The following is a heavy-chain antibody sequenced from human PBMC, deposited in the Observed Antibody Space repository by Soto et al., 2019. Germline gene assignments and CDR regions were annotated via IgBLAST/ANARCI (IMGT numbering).Heavy chain of an antibody. J-gene: IGHJ6*02. Sequence: GGSLRLSCAASGFTFSSYAMSWVRQAPGKGLEWVSAISGSGGSTYYADSVKGRFTISRDNSKNTLYLQMNSLRAEDTAVYYGAKDRRGGSYYYYYGMDVWGQGTTVTVSS. CDR3: AKDRRGGSYYYYYGMDV. CDR2: ISGSGGST. V-gene: IGHV3-23*01. D-gene: IGHD3-16*01. CDR1: GFTFSSYA.